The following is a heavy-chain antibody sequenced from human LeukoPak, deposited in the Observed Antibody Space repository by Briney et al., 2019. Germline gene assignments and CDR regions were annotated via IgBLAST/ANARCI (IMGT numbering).Heavy chain of an antibody. CDR2: IYYSGST. J-gene: IGHJ3*02. Sequence: SETLSLTCTVSGGSTSSYYWSWIRQPPGKGLEWIGYIYYSGSTNYNPSLKSRVTISVDTSKNQFSLKLSSVTAADTAVYYCARVEMATIVVESGFAFDIWGQGTMVTVSS. V-gene: IGHV4-59*01. D-gene: IGHD5-24*01. CDR3: ARVEMATIVVESGFAFDI. CDR1: GGSTSSYY.